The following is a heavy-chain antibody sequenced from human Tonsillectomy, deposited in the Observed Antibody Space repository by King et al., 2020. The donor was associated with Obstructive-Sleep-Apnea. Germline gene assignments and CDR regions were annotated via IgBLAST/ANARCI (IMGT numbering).Heavy chain of an antibody. D-gene: IGHD3-22*01. CDR1: GFTFSDHY. Sequence: VQLVESGGGLVKPGGSLTLSCAASGFTFSDHYMSWIRQAPGKGLEWVSYISSSGSTIYYADSVKGRFTISRDNAKNSLYLQMNSLRAEDTAVYYCASGKGDKTWYDYDSSGYYLSWWGQGTLVTVSS. CDR3: ASGKGDKTWYDYDSSGYYLSW. J-gene: IGHJ4*02. CDR2: ISSSGSTI. V-gene: IGHV3-11*01.